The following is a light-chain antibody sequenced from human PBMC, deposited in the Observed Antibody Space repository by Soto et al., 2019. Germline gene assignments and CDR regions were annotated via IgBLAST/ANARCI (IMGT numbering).Light chain of an antibody. CDR2: GAS. J-gene: IGKJ4*01. V-gene: IGKV3-20*01. CDR1: QSVSSIY. CDR3: QQYCSSPT. Sequence: IVLTQSPGTVSLSPGERATLSCRASQSVSSIYLAWYQKKPGQAPRLLIYGASSMATGIPDRFSGSGSGTDVTLTISRLQPKDSAVYYCQQYCSSPTFGGGTKVEIK.